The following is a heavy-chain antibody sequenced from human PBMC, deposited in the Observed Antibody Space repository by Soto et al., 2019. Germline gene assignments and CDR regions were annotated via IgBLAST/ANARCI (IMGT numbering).Heavy chain of an antibody. CDR2: ISGRGGST. Sequence: PGRTLRLPCFPGRFTLIRATLKWVRQGPGKGLEAVSAISGRGGSTYYSDSGKGRFTISRDNSKNTLYLQINSLSAEDTAVYYCAKEDIVGVPAAKDYWGQG. V-gene: IGHV3-23*01. CDR3: AKEDIVGVPAAKDY. D-gene: IGHD2-2*01. J-gene: IGHJ4*02. CDR1: RFTLIRAT.